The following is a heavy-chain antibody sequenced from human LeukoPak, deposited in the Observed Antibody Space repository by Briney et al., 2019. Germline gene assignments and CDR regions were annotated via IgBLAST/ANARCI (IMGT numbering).Heavy chain of an antibody. J-gene: IGHJ6*03. CDR2: INNSGSTI. D-gene: IGHD1-26*01. CDR3: AREATQYYYMDV. V-gene: IGHV3-11*01. Sequence: PWGSLRLTCAASGFTFSDYYMSWIRQAPGRGLEWVSYINNSGSTIYNADSVKGRFTISRDNAKNSLYLQMNSLRAEDTAVYYCAREATQYYYMDVWGKGATVTVSS. CDR1: GFTFSDYY.